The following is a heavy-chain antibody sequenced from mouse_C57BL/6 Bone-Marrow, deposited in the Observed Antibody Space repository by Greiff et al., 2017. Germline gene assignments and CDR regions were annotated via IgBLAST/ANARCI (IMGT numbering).Heavy chain of an antibody. CDR1: GYTFTSYW. CDR2: IYPSDSET. D-gene: IGHD1-1*01. Sequence: QVQLKQPGAELVRPGSSVKLSCKASGYTFTSYWMDWVKQRPGQGLEWIGNIYPSDSETHYNQKFKDKATLTVDKSSSTAYMQLSSLTSEDSAVYYCARSYSCGSSYNYFDYWGQGTTLTVSS. V-gene: IGHV1-61*01. J-gene: IGHJ2*01. CDR3: ARSYSCGSSYNYFDY.